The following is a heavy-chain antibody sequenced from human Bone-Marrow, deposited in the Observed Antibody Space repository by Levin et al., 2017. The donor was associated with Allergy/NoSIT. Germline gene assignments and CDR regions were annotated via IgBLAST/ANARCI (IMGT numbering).Heavy chain of an antibody. CDR3: ARDYSPPGRLDAFDI. CDR2: IWYDGSNK. Sequence: HPGGSLRLSCAASGFTFSSYGMHWVRQAPGKGLEWVAVIWYDGSNKYYADSVKGRFTISRDNSKNTLYLQMNSLRAEDTAVYYCARDYSPPGRLDAFDIWGQGTMVTVSS. CDR1: GFTFSSYG. D-gene: IGHD2-15*01. V-gene: IGHV3-33*01. J-gene: IGHJ3*02.